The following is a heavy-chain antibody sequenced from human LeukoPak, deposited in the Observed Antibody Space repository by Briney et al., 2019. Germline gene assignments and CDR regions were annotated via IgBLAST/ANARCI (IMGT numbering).Heavy chain of an antibody. CDR3: ARFGYSGWYKGYFDY. Sequence: GGSLRLSCAASGFTVSSNYMSWVRQAPGKGLEWVSVIYSGGSTYYADSVKGRFTISRDNSKNTLYLQMNSLRAEDTAVYYCARFGYSGWYKGYFDYWGQGTLVTVSS. D-gene: IGHD6-19*01. CDR2: IYSGGST. V-gene: IGHV3-53*01. CDR1: GFTVSSNY. J-gene: IGHJ4*02.